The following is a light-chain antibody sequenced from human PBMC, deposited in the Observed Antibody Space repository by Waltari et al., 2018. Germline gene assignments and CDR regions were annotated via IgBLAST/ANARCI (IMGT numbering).Light chain of an antibody. CDR1: HSNIGKTF. V-gene: IGLV1-47*01. Sequence: QSVLTQPPSASGTPGQRVTISCSGSHSNIGKTFVYWYQQLAGTAPKLLIYRDDQRPSGVPDRFSGSKSGTSASLAISGLRSEDEADYYCAAWDDSLSGQVLFGGGTKLTVL. J-gene: IGLJ3*02. CDR2: RDD. CDR3: AAWDDSLSGQVL.